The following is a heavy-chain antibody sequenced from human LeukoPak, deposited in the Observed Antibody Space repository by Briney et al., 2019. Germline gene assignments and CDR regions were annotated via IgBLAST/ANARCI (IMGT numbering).Heavy chain of an antibody. D-gene: IGHD5-24*01. CDR1: GYTFTSYA. V-gene: IGHV1-69*04. Sequence: GASVKVSCKASGYTFTSYAMHWVRQAPGQRLEWMGRIIPIFGIANYAQKFQGRVTITADKSTSTAYMELSSLRSEDTAVYYCARGKGDGYNLGYFDYWGQGTLVTVSS. J-gene: IGHJ4*02. CDR2: IIPIFGIA. CDR3: ARGKGDGYNLGYFDY.